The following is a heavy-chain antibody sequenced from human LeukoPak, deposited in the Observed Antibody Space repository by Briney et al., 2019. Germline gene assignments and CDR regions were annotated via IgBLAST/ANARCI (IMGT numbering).Heavy chain of an antibody. J-gene: IGHJ6*02. D-gene: IGHD3-10*01. CDR2: INPNSGGT. CDR1: GYTFTGYY. Sequence: RWASVKVSCKASGYTFTGYYMHWVRQAPGQGLEWMGWINPNSGGTNYAQKFQGWVTMTRDTSISTAYMELSRLRSDDTAVYYCARERYYGSGSYVPLHGMDVWGQGTTVTVSS. CDR3: ARERYYGSGSYVPLHGMDV. V-gene: IGHV1-2*04.